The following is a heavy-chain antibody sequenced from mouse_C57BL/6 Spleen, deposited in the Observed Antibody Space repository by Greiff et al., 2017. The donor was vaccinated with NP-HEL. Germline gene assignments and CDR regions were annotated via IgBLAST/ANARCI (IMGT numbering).Heavy chain of an antibody. CDR2: ISSGGSYT. V-gene: IGHV5-6*01. J-gene: IGHJ3*01. CDR3: ATPENYDYAAWFAY. Sequence: EVQGVESGGDLVKPGGSLKLSCAASGFTFSSYGMSWVRQTPDKRLEWVATISSGGSYTYSPDSVKGRFTISRDNAKNTLYLQMSSLKSEDTAMYYCATPENYDYAAWFAYWGQGTLVTVSA. D-gene: IGHD2-4*01. CDR1: GFTFSSYG.